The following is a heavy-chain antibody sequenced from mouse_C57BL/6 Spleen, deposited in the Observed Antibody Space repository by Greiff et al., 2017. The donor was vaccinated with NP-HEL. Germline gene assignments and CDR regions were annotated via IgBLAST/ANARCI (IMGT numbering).Heavy chain of an antibody. CDR2: INPNYGTT. J-gene: IGHJ3*01. V-gene: IGHV1-39*01. CDR1: GYSFTDYN. D-gene: IGHD1-1*01. Sequence: VQLKESGPELVKPGASVKISCKASGYSFTDYNMNWVKQSNGKSLEWIGVINPNYGTTSYNQKFKGKATLTVDQSSSTAYMQLNSLTSEDSAVYYCALGDGSSYGGFAYWGQGTLVTVSA. CDR3: ALGDGSSYGGFAY.